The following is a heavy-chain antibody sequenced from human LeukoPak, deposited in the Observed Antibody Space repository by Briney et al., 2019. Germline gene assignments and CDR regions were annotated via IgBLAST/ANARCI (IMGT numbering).Heavy chain of an antibody. CDR2: ISSNGGST. Sequence: GGSLTLSCAACGFTYSRYAMHWVRQAPGKGLEYVSAISSNGGSTYYANSVKGRFTISRHNSKNTLYLQMGSLRAEDMAVYYCARVGYTSYYYYGMDVWGQGTTGTVSS. D-gene: IGHD6-19*01. V-gene: IGHV3-64*01. J-gene: IGHJ6*02. CDR1: GFTYSRYA. CDR3: ARVGYTSYYYYGMDV.